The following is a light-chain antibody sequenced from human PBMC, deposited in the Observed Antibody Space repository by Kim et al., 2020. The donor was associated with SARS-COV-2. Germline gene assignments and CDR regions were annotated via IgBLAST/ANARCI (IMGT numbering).Light chain of an antibody. CDR3: QQYYSTPLT. CDR2: WAF. J-gene: IGKJ1*01. V-gene: IGKV4-1*01. Sequence: DIVMTQSPDSLAVSLGERATINCKSSQSVLYSSNNKNYLAWYQQKPRQPPKLLIYWAFTRESGVPDRVSCSGSGTDFTLTISSLQAEDGAVYYCQQYYSTPLTFGQGTKVDIK. CDR1: QSVLYSSNNKNY.